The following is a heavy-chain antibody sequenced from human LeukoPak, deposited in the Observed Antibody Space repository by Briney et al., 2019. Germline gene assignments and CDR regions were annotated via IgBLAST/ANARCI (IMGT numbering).Heavy chain of an antibody. CDR2: ISRLGT. CDR1: GFMVSVYS. J-gene: IGHJ4*02. CDR3: AKGLEVESRLDS. V-gene: IGHV3-69-1*01. D-gene: IGHD1-1*01. Sequence: PGGSLRLSCTGSGFMVSVYSMYWVRQAPGKGLEWVSGISRLGTFYADSVKGRFTISRENSRHTLLLEMNILRGDDTAVYYCAKGLEVESRLDSWGQGTLVIVSS.